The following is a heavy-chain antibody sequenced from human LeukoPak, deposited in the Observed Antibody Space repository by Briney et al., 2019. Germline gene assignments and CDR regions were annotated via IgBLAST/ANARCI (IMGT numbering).Heavy chain of an antibody. J-gene: IGHJ5*02. D-gene: IGHD1-26*01. Sequence: ASVKVSCKASGYTFTGYYMHWVRQAPGQGLEWMGWINPNSGGTNYAQKFQGRVTMTRDTSISTAYMELSRLRSDDTAVYYCARAVSGSHDWFDPWGQGTLVTVSS. V-gene: IGHV1-2*02. CDR2: INPNSGGT. CDR3: ARAVSGSHDWFDP. CDR1: GYTFTGYY.